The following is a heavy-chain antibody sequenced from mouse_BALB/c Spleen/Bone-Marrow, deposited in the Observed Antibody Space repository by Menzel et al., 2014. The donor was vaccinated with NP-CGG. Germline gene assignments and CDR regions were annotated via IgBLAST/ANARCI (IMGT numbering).Heavy chain of an antibody. CDR3: ARPLYYYGSSPFYAMDY. CDR2: ISSGGGST. J-gene: IGHJ4*01. Sequence: VQLKESGGGLVKPGGSLKLSCAASGFAFSSYDMSWVRRTPEKRLEWVAYISSGGGSTYYPDTVKGRFTISRDNAKNTLYLQMSSLKSEDTAMYYCARPLYYYGSSPFYAMDYWGQGTSVTVSS. CDR1: GFAFSSYD. D-gene: IGHD1-1*01. V-gene: IGHV5-12-1*01.